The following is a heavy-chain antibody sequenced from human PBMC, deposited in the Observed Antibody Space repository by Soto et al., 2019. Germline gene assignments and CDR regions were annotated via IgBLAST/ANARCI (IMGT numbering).Heavy chain of an antibody. Sequence: QVQLVQSGAEVKKPGASVKVSCKASGYTFTSYGISWVRQAPGQGLEWMGWIGAYNGNTNYAQRLQGRVTMTTDTSTNTAYMELRSLRSDDTAVYYCARSSSAVATTRYFQRWGQGTLVTVSS. CDR3: ARSSSAVATTRYFQR. CDR2: IGAYNGNT. CDR1: GYTFTSYG. V-gene: IGHV1-18*01. D-gene: IGHD6-19*01. J-gene: IGHJ1*01.